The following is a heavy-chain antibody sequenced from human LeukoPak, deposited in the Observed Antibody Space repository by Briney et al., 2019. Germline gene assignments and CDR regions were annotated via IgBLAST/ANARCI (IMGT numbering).Heavy chain of an antibody. J-gene: IGHJ4*02. CDR1: GGSISTSSYY. V-gene: IGHV4-39*07. CDR2: MYYSGRT. CDR3: ARASHWNQLHYFDY. D-gene: IGHD1-1*01. Sequence: SETLSLTCTVSGGSISTSSYYWGWIRQPPGKGLEWIGSMYYSGRTYYNPSLKSRVTISVDKSKNQFSLKLSSVTAADTAVYYCARASHWNQLHYFDYWGQGTLVTVSS.